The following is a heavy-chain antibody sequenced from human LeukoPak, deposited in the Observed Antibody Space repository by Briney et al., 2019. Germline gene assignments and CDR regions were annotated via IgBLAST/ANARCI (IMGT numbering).Heavy chain of an antibody. V-gene: IGHV1-46*01. Sequence: ASVKVSCKASGYTFTSYYMHWVRQTPGQGLEWMGIINPSGGSTSYAQKFQGRVTMTRDTSTSTVYMELSSLRSEDTAVYYCARDGGVYGDYYFDYWAREPWSPSPQ. CDR3: ARDGGVYGDYYFDY. CDR2: INPSGGST. J-gene: IGHJ4*02. CDR1: GYTFTSYY. D-gene: IGHD4-17*01.